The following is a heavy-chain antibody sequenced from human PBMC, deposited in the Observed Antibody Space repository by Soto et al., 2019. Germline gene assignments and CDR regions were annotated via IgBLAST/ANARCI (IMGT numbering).Heavy chain of an antibody. CDR1: GFTFSSYA. CDR2: ISYDGSNK. Sequence: GGSLRLSCAASGFTFSSYAMHWVRQAPGKGLEWVAVISYDGSNKYYADSVKGRFTISRDNSKNTLYLQMNSLRAEDTAVYYCARERTVEKYYFDYWGQGTLVTVSS. CDR3: ARERTVEKYYFDY. V-gene: IGHV3-30-3*01. D-gene: IGHD1-1*01. J-gene: IGHJ4*02.